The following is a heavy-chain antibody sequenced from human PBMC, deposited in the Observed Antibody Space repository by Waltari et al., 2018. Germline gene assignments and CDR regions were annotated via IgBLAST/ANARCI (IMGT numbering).Heavy chain of an antibody. V-gene: IGHV4-30-4*08. D-gene: IGHD4-17*01. J-gene: IGHJ1*01. CDR2: CDYTGST. CDR3: ARDDYGDYSGRFFQH. Sequence: QVQLQESGPGLVKPSQTLSLSCTVAGDSITSGDYYCSWIRQPPGKGLGWIGNCDYTGSTYYNPSLESRVAISVDTSNKQFALKLRSVTAADTAIYFCARDDYGDYSGRFFQHWGQGALVTVSS. CDR1: GDSITSGDYY.